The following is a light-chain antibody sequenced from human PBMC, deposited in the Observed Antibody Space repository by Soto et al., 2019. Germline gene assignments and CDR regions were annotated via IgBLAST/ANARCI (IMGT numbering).Light chain of an antibody. J-gene: IGKJ1*01. CDR2: WAS. CDR1: QSVFYNSKNKNY. CDR3: QQYYSDTPT. V-gene: IGKV4-1*01. Sequence: DIVMTQSPDSLAVSLGERATINCKSSQSVFYNSKNKNYLAWYQQKPGQPPRLLISWASTRESGVPDRLTGSGSGTDFTLTISSLQAEDVAIYYCQQYYSDTPTFCQGTKVAIK.